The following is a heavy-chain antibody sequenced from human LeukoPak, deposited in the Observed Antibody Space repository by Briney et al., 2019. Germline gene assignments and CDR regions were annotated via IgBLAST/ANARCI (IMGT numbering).Heavy chain of an antibody. V-gene: IGHV1-3*01. CDR1: GYTFTSYA. Sequence: GASVKVSCKASGYTFTSYAMHWVRQAPGQRLEWMGWINAGNGNTKYSQKFQGRVTITRDTSASTAYMELSSLRSEDTAVYYCAREEQLVHEHDAFDIWGQGTMVTVSS. D-gene: IGHD6-6*01. CDR2: INAGNGNT. CDR3: AREEQLVHEHDAFDI. J-gene: IGHJ3*02.